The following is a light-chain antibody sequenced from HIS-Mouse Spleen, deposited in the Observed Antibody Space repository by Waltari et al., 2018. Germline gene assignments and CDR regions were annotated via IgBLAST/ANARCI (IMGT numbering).Light chain of an antibody. CDR1: ALPTKY. J-gene: IGLJ2*01. CDR2: EDS. CDR3: YSTDSSGNHRV. Sequence: SYELTQPPSVSVSPGQTARITCSGAALPTKYAYWYQQKSGQAPVLVIYEDSKRPSWIPERFSGSSSGTMATLTISGAQVEDEADYYCYSTDSSGNHRVFGGGTKLTVL. V-gene: IGLV3-10*01.